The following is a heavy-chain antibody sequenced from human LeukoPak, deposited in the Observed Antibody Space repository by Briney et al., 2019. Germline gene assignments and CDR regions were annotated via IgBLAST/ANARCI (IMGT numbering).Heavy chain of an antibody. CDR3: ARDAAGPYYYGMDV. J-gene: IGHJ6*02. CDR1: GGSISSYY. D-gene: IGHD1-14*01. V-gene: IGHV4-59*01. Sequence: SETLSLTCTVSGGSISSYYWSWIRQPPGKGLEWIGYIYYSGSTNYNPSLKSRVTISVDTSKNQFSLKLSSVTAADTAVYYCARDAAGPYYYGMDVWGQGTTVTVSS. CDR2: IYYSGST.